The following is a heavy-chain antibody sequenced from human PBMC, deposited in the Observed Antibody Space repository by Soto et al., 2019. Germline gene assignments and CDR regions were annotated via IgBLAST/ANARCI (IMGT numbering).Heavy chain of an antibody. J-gene: IGHJ6*02. V-gene: IGHV4-61*01. D-gene: IGHD6-25*01. CDR1: GASVSSGSYY. Sequence: QVQLQESGPGLVKPSETLSLTCTVSGASVSSGSYYWSWIRQPPGKGLEWIGYIYYSGSTKYNPSLKSRVTISVDTSKNQFALKLSSVTAADTAVYYCATSGDSSGGHYYYGMDVWGQGTTVTVSS. CDR2: IYYSGST. CDR3: ATSGDSSGGHYYYGMDV.